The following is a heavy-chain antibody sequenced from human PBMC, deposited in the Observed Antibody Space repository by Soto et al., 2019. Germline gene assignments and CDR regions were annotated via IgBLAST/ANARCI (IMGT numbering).Heavy chain of an antibody. J-gene: IGHJ6*02. D-gene: IGHD3-9*01. CDR2: ISSSSSYT. CDR1: GFTFSDYY. CDR3: ARDLRYFDWFGTNYYYYGMDV. Sequence: PGGALRLSCAASGFTFSDYYMSWIRQAPGKGLEWVSYISSSSSYTNYADSVKGRFTISRDNAKNSLYLQMNSLRAEDTAVYYWARDLRYFDWFGTNYYYYGMDVWGQGTTVTVSS. V-gene: IGHV3-11*05.